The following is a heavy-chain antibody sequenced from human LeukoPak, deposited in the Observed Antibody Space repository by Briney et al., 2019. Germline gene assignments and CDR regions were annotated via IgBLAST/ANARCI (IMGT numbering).Heavy chain of an antibody. CDR2: IKHSGST. CDR1: GGSFSGYY. J-gene: IGHJ4*02. CDR3: ARDLGYGDYDM. Sequence: PSETLSLTCAVYGGSFSGYYWSWIRQPPGKGLEWIGEIKHSGSTNYNPSLKSRVTISLDTSKNQFSLKLSSVTAADTAVYYCARDLGYGDYDMWGQGTLVTVSS. D-gene: IGHD4-17*01. V-gene: IGHV4-34*01.